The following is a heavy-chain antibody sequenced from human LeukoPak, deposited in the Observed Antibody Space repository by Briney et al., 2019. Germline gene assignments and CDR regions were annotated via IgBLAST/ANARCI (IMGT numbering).Heavy chain of an antibody. CDR2: ISYSGNT. D-gene: IGHD6-19*01. Sequence: SETLSLTCSVSGGSVSSNNHYWTWIRQPPGKGLEWIGYISYSGNTYYNPSLKSRLIISVDTSKNQFSLRLSSVTAADTAVYFCARLSLSGWSYFDYWGQGTLVTVSS. J-gene: IGHJ4*02. V-gene: IGHV4-30-4*01. CDR1: GGSVSSNNHY. CDR3: ARLSLSGWSYFDY.